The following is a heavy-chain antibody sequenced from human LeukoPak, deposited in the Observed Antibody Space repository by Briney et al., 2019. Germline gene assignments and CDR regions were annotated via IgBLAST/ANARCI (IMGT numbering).Heavy chain of an antibody. CDR2: ISSSSSTI. J-gene: IGHJ6*04. V-gene: IGHV3-48*03. CDR3: AELGITMIGGV. Sequence: GGSLRLSCAASGFTFSSYEMNWVRQAPGEGLEGVSYISSSSSTIYYADSVKGRFTISRDNAKNSLYLQMNSLRAEDTAVYYCAELGITMIGGVWGKGTTVTISS. D-gene: IGHD3-10*02. CDR1: GFTFSSYE.